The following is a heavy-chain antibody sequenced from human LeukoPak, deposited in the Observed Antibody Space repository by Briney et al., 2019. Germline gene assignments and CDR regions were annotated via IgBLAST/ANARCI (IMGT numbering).Heavy chain of an antibody. J-gene: IGHJ4*02. V-gene: IGHV4-61*02. Sequence: SETLSLTCTVSGGSISSGSYYWSWIRQPAGKGLEWIGRIYTSGSTNYNPSLKSRVTISVDTSKNQFSLKLSSLTAADTAVYYCAGNYYGAGSYYSEDRYWGQGTLVTVSS. D-gene: IGHD3-10*01. CDR2: IYTSGST. CDR1: GGSISSGSYY. CDR3: AGNYYGAGSYYSEDRY.